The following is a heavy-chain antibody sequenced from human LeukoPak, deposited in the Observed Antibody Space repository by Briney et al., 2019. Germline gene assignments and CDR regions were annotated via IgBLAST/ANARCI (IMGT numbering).Heavy chain of an antibody. CDR3: ARDYKYAFDN. Sequence: GSLRLSCAVSGFSVSSFGMSWVRQAPGKGLEWISYIGIDSGNTNYADSVKGRFTISGDKAKNSLYLQMNSLRVEDTAVYYCARDYKYAFDNWGQGTLVTVSS. J-gene: IGHJ4*02. V-gene: IGHV3-48*01. D-gene: IGHD5-24*01. CDR1: GFSVSSFG. CDR2: IGIDSGNT.